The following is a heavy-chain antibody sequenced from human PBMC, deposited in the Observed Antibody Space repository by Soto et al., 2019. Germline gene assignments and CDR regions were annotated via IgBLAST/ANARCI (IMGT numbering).Heavy chain of an antibody. CDR1: GYTFTSYD. D-gene: IGHD4-17*01. V-gene: IGHV1-8*01. CDR3: ARGVKYGAYSRWFDP. Sequence: QVQLVQSGAEVKKPGASVKVSCKASGYTFTSYDINWVRQATGQGLEYLGWMNPNSGNTAYVQKFQGRVTMTWDTSRTTAYMEVSSLRSEDTAVYFCARGVKYGAYSRWFDPWCEGTLVTVSS. CDR2: MNPNSGNT. J-gene: IGHJ5*02.